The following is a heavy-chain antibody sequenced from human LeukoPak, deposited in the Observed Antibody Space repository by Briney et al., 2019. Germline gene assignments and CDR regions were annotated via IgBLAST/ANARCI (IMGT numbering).Heavy chain of an antibody. V-gene: IGHV3-7*01. J-gene: IGHJ6*04. Sequence: PGGSLRLSCAASGFTFSSYSMNWVRQAPGKGLEWVANIKQDGSEQYYVDSVKGRFTISRDNARNSLSLQMNSLRAEDTAVYYCAELGITMIGGVWGKGTTVTISS. CDR2: IKQDGSEQ. CDR1: GFTFSSYS. D-gene: IGHD3-10*02. CDR3: AELGITMIGGV.